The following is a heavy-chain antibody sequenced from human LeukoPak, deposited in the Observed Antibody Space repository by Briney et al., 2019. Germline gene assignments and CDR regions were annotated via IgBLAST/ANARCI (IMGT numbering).Heavy chain of an antibody. CDR3: ARYGQWLVRSGGWFDP. D-gene: IGHD6-19*01. CDR2: IYTSGST. Sequence: SETLSLTCTVSGGPISSYYWSWIRQPAGKGLEWIGRIYTSGSTNYNPSLKSRVTMSVDTSKNQFSLKLSSVTAADTAVYYCARYGQWLVRSGGWFDPWGQGTLVTVSS. J-gene: IGHJ5*02. V-gene: IGHV4-4*07. CDR1: GGPISSYY.